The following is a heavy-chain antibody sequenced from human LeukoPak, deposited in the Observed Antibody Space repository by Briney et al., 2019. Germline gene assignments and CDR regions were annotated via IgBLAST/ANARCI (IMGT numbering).Heavy chain of an antibody. CDR1: GFIFDNYA. Sequence: GGSLRLSCAASGFIFDNYAMHWVRQAPGKGMEWVSGVSWIGGSVGYADSVKGLFTNSRDSAKNSLYLQMNSLRPGDTALYYCTKDVDYVAGDYYGMDVWGQGTTVTVSS. CDR3: TKDVDYVAGDYYGMDV. D-gene: IGHD3-16*01. J-gene: IGHJ6*02. CDR2: VSWIGGSV. V-gene: IGHV3-9*01.